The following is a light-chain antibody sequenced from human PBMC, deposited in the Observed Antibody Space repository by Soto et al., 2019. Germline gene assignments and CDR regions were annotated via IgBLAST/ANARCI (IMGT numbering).Light chain of an antibody. CDR2: DVS. V-gene: IGLV2-14*01. Sequence: QSALPQPASVSGSPGPWITISCTGTTSDVGGYNYVSWYQQHPGKAPKLMIYDVSNRPSGVSNRFSGSKSVNTASLTISGLQAEDEADYYCSSYTSSSTLVFGGGTKLTVL. J-gene: IGLJ2*01. CDR3: SSYTSSSTLV. CDR1: TSDVGGYNY.